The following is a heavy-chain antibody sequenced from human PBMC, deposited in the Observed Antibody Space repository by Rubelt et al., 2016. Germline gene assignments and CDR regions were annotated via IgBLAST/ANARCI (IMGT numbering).Heavy chain of an antibody. Sequence: QVQLVQSGAEVKKPGASVNISCKASGYSFTKYMHWVRQAPGQGLEWMGFINPSGGSTSYAQKFKDRVIMTRDTSTGKVYMELSSLKSEDTAVFYCARVRQLSDYWGQGTLVTVSS. CDR2: INPSGGST. CDR1: GYSFTKY. J-gene: IGHJ4*02. D-gene: IGHD6-6*01. V-gene: IGHV1-46*01. CDR3: ARVRQLSDY.